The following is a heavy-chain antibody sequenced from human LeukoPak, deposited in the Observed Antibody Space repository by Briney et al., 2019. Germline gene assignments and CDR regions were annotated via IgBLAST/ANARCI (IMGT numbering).Heavy chain of an antibody. CDR1: GGTFSSYA. CDR2: IIPIFGTA. V-gene: IGHV1-69*13. D-gene: IGHD3-22*01. CDR3: ARSYYDSSGYYYYYFDY. J-gene: IGHJ4*02. Sequence: ASVKVSCKASGGTFSSYAISWVRQAPGQGLEWMGGIIPIFGTANYAQKFQGRVTITADESTSTAYMELSSLRSEDTAVYYCARSYYDSSGYYYYYFDYWGQGTLVTVS.